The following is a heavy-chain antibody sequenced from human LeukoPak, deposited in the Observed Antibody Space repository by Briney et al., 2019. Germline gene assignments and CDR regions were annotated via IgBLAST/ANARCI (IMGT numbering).Heavy chain of an antibody. CDR1: GGSISSYY. V-gene: IGHV4-59*01. CDR3: ARAGTAMVRSSPPNYYYYGMDV. J-gene: IGHJ6*02. CDR2: IYYSGST. D-gene: IGHD5-18*01. Sequence: SETLSLTCSVSGGSISSYYWSWIRQPPGKGLEWIGYIYYSGSTNYNPSLKSRVTISVDTSKNQFSLKLSSVTAADTAVYYCARAGTAMVRSSPPNYYYYGMDVWGQGTTVTVSS.